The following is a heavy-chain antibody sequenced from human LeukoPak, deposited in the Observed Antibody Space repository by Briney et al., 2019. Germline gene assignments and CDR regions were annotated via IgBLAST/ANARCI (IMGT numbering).Heavy chain of an antibody. Sequence: PGGSLRLSCAASGFTFSSYYMSWVRQAPGKGLEWVSVISGSGDDTYYGDSVKGRFAISRDNSKNTLYLQMNSLRAEDTAVYYCAKDALWFGELLGAFDIWGQGTMVTVSS. V-gene: IGHV3-23*01. J-gene: IGHJ3*02. CDR2: ISGSGDDT. CDR3: AKDALWFGELLGAFDI. D-gene: IGHD3-10*01. CDR1: GFTFSSYY.